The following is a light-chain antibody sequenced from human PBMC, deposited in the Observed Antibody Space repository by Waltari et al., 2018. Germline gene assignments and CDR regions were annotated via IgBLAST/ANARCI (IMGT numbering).Light chain of an antibody. Sequence: QSVLTQPPSVSAAPGQKVTIPCSGRSSHIEHTYLSWYQQPPGTAPKQLIYDNNKRPSGIPARFYGSKSGTSTTLGITGLQTGDEADYYCGTWDSSLSAVVFGGGTRLTVL. J-gene: IGLJ2*01. CDR3: GTWDSSLSAVV. CDR2: DNN. V-gene: IGLV1-51*01. CDR1: SSHIEHTY.